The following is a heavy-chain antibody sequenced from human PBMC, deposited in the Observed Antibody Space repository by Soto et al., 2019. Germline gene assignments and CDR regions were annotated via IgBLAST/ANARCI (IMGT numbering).Heavy chain of an antibody. CDR1: GFTFDDYA. V-gene: IGHV3-9*01. J-gene: IGHJ6*02. D-gene: IGHD2-2*01. CDR2: ISWNSGSI. CDR3: AKANCSSTSCLRDGMDV. Sequence: EVQLVESGGGLVQPGRSLRLSCAASGFTFDDYAMHWVRQAPGKGLEWVSGISWNSGSIGYADSVKGLFTISRDNAKNSLYLQMNSLRAEDTALYYCAKANCSSTSCLRDGMDVWGQGTTVTVSS.